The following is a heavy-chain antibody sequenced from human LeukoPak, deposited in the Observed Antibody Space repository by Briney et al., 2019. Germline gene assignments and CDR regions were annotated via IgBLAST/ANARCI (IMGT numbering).Heavy chain of an antibody. CDR2: IYSDGNT. D-gene: IGHD3-22*01. V-gene: IGHV3-53*01. CDR3: ARRAGDYSHPYDY. CDR1: GFTVSSNA. Sequence: GGSLRLSCTVSGFTVSSNAMSWVRQAPGKGLEWVSFIYSDGNTHNSDSVKGRFTISRDNTKNTLYLLMNSLIAEDTAVYYCARRAGDYSHPYDYWGQGTLVTVSS. J-gene: IGHJ4*02.